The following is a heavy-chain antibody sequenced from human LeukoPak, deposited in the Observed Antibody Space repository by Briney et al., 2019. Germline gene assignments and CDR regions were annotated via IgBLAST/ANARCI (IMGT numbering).Heavy chain of an antibody. CDR3: ARVNRMVPGYCSGGTCPGDY. D-gene: IGHD2-15*01. CDR1: GFTFSSYG. CDR2: ISSSSSTI. Sequence: GGSLRLSCAASGFTFSSYGMSWVRQAPGKGLEWVSYISSSSSTIYYADSVKGRFTISRGNAKNSLYLQMNSLRAEDTAVYYCARVNRMVPGYCSGGTCPGDYWGQGTLVTVSS. J-gene: IGHJ4*02. V-gene: IGHV3-48*01.